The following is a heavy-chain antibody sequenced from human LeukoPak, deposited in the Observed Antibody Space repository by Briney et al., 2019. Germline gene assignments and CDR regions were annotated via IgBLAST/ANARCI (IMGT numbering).Heavy chain of an antibody. D-gene: IGHD3-22*01. J-gene: IGHJ6*02. Sequence: PGGSLRLSCAASGFTFSSYAMHWVRQAPGKGLEWVAVISYDGSNKYYADSVKGRFTISRDNSKNTLYLQMNSLRAEDTAVYYCAREGYDSSGFYGMDVWGQGTTVTVSS. V-gene: IGHV3-30-3*01. CDR1: GFTFSSYA. CDR3: AREGYDSSGFYGMDV. CDR2: ISYDGSNK.